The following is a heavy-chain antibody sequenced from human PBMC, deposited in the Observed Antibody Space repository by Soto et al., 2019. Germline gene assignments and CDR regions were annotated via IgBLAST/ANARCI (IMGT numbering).Heavy chain of an antibody. J-gene: IGHJ4*02. V-gene: IGHV3-30*18. CDR2: ISYDGSNK. Sequence: GGSLRLSCAASGFTFSSYGMHWVRQAPGKGLEWVAVISYDGSNKYYADSVKGRFTISRDNSKNTLYLQMNSLRAEDTAVYYCAKARLGYCSSTSCYDFDYWGQGTLVTVSS. CDR3: AKARLGYCSSTSCYDFDY. D-gene: IGHD2-2*01. CDR1: GFTFSSYG.